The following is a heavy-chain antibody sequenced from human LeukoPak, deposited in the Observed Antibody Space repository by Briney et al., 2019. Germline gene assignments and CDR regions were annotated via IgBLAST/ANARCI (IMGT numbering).Heavy chain of an antibody. CDR2: ISSSSSYI. J-gene: IGHJ3*02. D-gene: IGHD6-13*01. V-gene: IGHV3-21*01. CDR3: ASSSWNDAFDI. CDR1: GFTFSSYS. Sequence: GGSLRLSCAASGFTFSSYSMNWVRQAPGKGLEWVSSISSSSSYIYYADSVKGRFTISRDNAKNSLYLQMSSLRAEDTAVYYCASSSWNDAFDIWGQGTMVTVSS.